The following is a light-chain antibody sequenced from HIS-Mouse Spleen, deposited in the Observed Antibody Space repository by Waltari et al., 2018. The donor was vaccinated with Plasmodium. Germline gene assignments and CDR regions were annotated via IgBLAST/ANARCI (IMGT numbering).Light chain of an antibody. Sequence: SYELTQPSSVSVSPGQTARTTSSGDVLAKKYARWFQQKPGQAPVLVIYKDSERPPGIPERFSGSSSGTTVTLTISGAQVEDEADYYCYSAADNNRVFGGGTKLTVL. J-gene: IGLJ3*02. CDR1: VLAKKY. V-gene: IGLV3-27*01. CDR3: YSAADNNRV. CDR2: KDS.